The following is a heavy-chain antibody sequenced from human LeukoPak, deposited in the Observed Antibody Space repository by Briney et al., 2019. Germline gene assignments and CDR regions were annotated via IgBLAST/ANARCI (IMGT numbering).Heavy chain of an antibody. D-gene: IGHD1-26*01. CDR1: GFTFSSYA. Sequence: GGSLRLSCAASGFTFSSYAMSWVRQAPGKGLEWVSAISGSGGSTYYADSVKGGFTISRDNSKNTLYLQMNGLRAEDTAVYYCAKDWIVGGSDHWGQGTLVTVSS. J-gene: IGHJ4*02. V-gene: IGHV3-23*01. CDR2: ISGSGGST. CDR3: AKDWIVGGSDH.